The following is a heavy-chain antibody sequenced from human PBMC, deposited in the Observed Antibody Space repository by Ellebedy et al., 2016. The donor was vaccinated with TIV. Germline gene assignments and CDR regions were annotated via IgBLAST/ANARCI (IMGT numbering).Heavy chain of an antibody. CDR3: ARNKKGSSGPIDY. CDR2: IYYSGST. V-gene: IGHV4-59*01. CDR1: GGSISSYY. Sequence: MPSETLSLTCTVSGGSISSYYWNWIRQPPGKGLEWIGYIYYSGSTNYNPSLKSRVTISVDTSKNQFSLKLSSVTAADTAVYYCARNKKGSSGPIDYWGQGTLVTVSS. D-gene: IGHD6-19*01. J-gene: IGHJ4*02.